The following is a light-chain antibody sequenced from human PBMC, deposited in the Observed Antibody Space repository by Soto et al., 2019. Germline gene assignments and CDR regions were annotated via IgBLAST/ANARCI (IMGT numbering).Light chain of an antibody. J-gene: IGKJ2*01. CDR2: AAS. V-gene: IGKV1-9*01. Sequence: DIQLTQSPSFLSASVGDRVTITCRASQGINIFLAWFQQKPGKAPNLLISAASTLQSGVPSRFSGSGSGTDFTLTITSLQPEDSATYHCQQRYKTSLSSFGQGTKVDIK. CDR3: QQRYKTSLSS. CDR1: QGINIF.